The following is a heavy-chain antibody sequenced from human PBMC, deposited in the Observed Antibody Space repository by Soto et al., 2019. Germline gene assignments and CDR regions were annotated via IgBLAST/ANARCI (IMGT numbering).Heavy chain of an antibody. J-gene: IGHJ4*02. D-gene: IGHD3-3*01. CDR3: ARGITIFGVAQDY. Sequence: ASVKVSCKASGYTFTGYYMHWVRQAPGQGLEWMGWINPNSGGTNYAQKFQGRVTMTRDTSISTAYMELGRLRSDDTAVYYCARGITIFGVAQDYWGQGTLVTVSS. V-gene: IGHV1-2*02. CDR2: INPNSGGT. CDR1: GYTFTGYY.